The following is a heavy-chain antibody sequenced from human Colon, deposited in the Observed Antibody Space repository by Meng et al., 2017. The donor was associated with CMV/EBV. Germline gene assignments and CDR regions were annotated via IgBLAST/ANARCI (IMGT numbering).Heavy chain of an antibody. CDR1: GFTFSSYG. D-gene: IGHD2-21*01. CDR2: IWYDGSNK. V-gene: IGHV3-33*01. J-gene: IGHJ4*02. CDR3: ATCGGDCYRYFDY. Sequence: GGSLRLSSAASGFTFSSYGMHWVRQAPGKGLEWVAVIWYDGSNKYYADSVKGRFTISRDNSKNTLYLQMNSLRAEDTAVYYCATCGGDCYRYFDYWGQGTLVTVSS.